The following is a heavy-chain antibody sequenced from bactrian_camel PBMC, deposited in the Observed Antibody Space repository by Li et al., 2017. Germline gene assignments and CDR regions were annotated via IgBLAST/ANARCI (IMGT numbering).Heavy chain of an antibody. V-gene: IGHV3S40*01. J-gene: IGHJ6*01. Sequence: DVQLVESGGGSVQAGGSLRLSCEVSGITEGTNCIGWFRQDPGKEREGVAAIMILGATTYYADSVKGRFTISQDNAKNMVYLQMNSLKPEDTGLYFCAAGDTWYCLSDFRARNFAYWGQGTQVTVS. CDR2: IMILGATT. CDR1: GITEGTNC. D-gene: IGHD1*01. CDR3: AAGDTWYCLSDFRARNFAY.